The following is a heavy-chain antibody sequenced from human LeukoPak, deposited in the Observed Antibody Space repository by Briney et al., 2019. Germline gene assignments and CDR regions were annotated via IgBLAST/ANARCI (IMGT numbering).Heavy chain of an antibody. D-gene: IGHD3-10*01. V-gene: IGHV3-7*01. CDR3: AKDQFKPSGITMLRGVRGYYYNMDV. Sequence: GGSLRLSCVASGFRFSGYWMTWVRQAPGKGLEWVANIKKDGNEKSYVDSVKGRFTISRDNAKNSVSLQMNSLRAEDTAVYYCAKDQFKPSGITMLRGVRGYYYNMDVWGKGTTVTISS. CDR2: IKKDGNEK. CDR1: GFRFSGYW. J-gene: IGHJ6*03.